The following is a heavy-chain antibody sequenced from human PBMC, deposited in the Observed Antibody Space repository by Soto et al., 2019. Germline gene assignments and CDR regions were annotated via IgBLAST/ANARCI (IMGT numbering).Heavy chain of an antibody. J-gene: IGHJ6*04. CDR3: ARGDREDILVVVGARPGEYGIDI. D-gene: IGHD2-15*01. CDR1: GFTFRNYA. Sequence: QVQLVESGGGVVQPGGSLRLSCAASGFTFRNYAMHWVRQAPGKGLECLAVIAYDGSNAFYRDSVKGRFTISRDNSKNRRYLHMNSLGSEDSGVYYCARGDREDILVVVGARPGEYGIDIWGEVNTVTVSS. CDR2: IAYDGSNA. V-gene: IGHV3-30-3*01.